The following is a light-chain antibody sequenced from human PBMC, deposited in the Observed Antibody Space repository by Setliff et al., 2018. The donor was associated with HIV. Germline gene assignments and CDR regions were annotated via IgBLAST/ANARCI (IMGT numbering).Light chain of an antibody. CDR3: CSYTSSTPLYV. V-gene: IGLV2-14*01. CDR2: DVS. J-gene: IGLJ1*01. Sequence: QSALTQSASVSGSPGQSITISCTGTSSDIGDYNFVSWYQQHPGKAPKLMIYDVSKRPSGFSNRFSGSKSGSTASLTISGLQSEDEGDYYCCSYTSSTPLYVFGTGTKVTVL. CDR1: SSDIGDYNF.